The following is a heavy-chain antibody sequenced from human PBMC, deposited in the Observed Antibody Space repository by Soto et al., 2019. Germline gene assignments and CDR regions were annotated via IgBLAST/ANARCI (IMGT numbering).Heavy chain of an antibody. D-gene: IGHD6-13*01. CDR2: ISVSGDVT. CDR1: GFTFSSYA. V-gene: IGHV3-23*01. J-gene: IGHJ6*02. CDR3: AKSHRGYSSSDMDV. Sequence: EVQLLESGGGLVQPGGSLRLSCAASGFTFSSYAVSWVCQAPGKGLEWVSTISVSGDVTYYADSVKGRFTITRDNSKTTLYLQMYSLRAEDTAVYYCAKSHRGYSSSDMDVWGQGTTVAVSS.